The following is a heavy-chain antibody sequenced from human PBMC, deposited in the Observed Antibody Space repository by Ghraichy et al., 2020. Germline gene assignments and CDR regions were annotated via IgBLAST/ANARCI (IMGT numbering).Heavy chain of an antibody. CDR3: ARGPVCCYECAWTQY. Sequence: GGSLRLSCSVSGFTFSSYWMSWVRQAPGKGLEWVATIKADGSERQYVDSVKGRFTISRDNAENSLFLEMNSLRVEDTAVYYCARGPVCCYECAWTQYWGQGTLVPVSS. V-gene: IGHV3-7*01. CDR1: GFTFSSYW. CDR2: IKADGSER. D-gene: IGHD5-12*01. J-gene: IGHJ4*02.